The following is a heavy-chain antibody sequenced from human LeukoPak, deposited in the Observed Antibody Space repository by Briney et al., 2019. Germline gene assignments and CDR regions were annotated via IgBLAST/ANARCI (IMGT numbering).Heavy chain of an antibody. Sequence: GGSLRLSCAASGFTFSTYAMHWVRQAPGKGLEYVSAISTSGSTTFYANSVKGRFTISRDNSNNTLYLQMGSLRVEDMAVYYCARAVRGVASADYWGQGTLVIVSS. CDR3: ARAVRGVASADY. CDR1: GFTFSTYA. V-gene: IGHV3-64*01. D-gene: IGHD3-10*01. CDR2: ISTSGSTT. J-gene: IGHJ4*02.